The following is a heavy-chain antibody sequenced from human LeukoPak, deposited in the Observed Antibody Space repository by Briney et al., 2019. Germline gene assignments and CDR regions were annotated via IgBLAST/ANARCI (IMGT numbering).Heavy chain of an antibody. D-gene: IGHD3-10*01. CDR1: GGFMTGNY. CDR3: ARDPGSYLDY. CDR2: IYSSGST. J-gene: IGHJ4*02. Sequence: SETLSLTCSVSGGFMTGNYWSWIRQPAGKGLEWIGRIYSSGSTDYNFSLKSRLTMSLDTSKNQFSLKLNSVTAADTAVYYCARDPGSYLDYWGQGILVTVSS. V-gene: IGHV4-4*07.